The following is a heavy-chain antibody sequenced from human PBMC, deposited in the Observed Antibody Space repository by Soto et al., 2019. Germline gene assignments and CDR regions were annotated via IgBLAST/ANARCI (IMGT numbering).Heavy chain of an antibody. V-gene: IGHV1-46*01. CDR1: GYTFTSYY. D-gene: IGHD6-19*01. CDR2: INPSGGST. Sequence: ASVKVSCKASGYTFTSYYMHWVRQAPGQGLEWMGIINPSGGSTSYAQRFQGRVTMTRDTSTSTVYMELSSLRSEDTAVYYCARAAVAGTGVYEYFQHWGQGTLVTVSS. J-gene: IGHJ1*01. CDR3: ARAAVAGTGVYEYFQH.